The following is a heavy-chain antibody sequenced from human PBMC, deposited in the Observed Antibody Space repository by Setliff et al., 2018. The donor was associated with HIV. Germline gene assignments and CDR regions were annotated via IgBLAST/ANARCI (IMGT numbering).Heavy chain of an antibody. CDR2: MNLNSGDT. V-gene: IGHV1-8*02. CDR3: ATLFRPTSYHDRNCYG. J-gene: IGHJ4*02. CDR1: GYTFTFTSYD. D-gene: IGHD3-22*01. Sequence: ASVKVSCKASGYTFTFTSYDIYWLRQATGQGLEWMGGMNLNSGDTDSAHKFHGRVTMTRDTSLSTAYMELRSLRSEDTAVYYCATLFRPTSYHDRNCYGWGQGTLVTVSS.